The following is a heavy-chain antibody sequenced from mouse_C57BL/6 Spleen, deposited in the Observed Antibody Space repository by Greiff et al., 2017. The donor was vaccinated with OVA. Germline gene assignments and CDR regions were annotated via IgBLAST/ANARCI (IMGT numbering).Heavy chain of an antibody. CDR2: ISYDGSN. D-gene: IGHD1-1*01. CDR3: ARDDYGSSPEFAY. CDR1: GYSITSGYY. V-gene: IGHV3-6*01. Sequence: VQLKESGPGLVKPSQSLSLTCSVTGYSITSGYYWNWIRQFPGNKLEWMGYISYDGSNNYNPSLKNRISITRDTSKNQFFLKLNSVTTEDTATYYCARDDYGSSPEFAYWGQGTLVTVSA. J-gene: IGHJ3*01.